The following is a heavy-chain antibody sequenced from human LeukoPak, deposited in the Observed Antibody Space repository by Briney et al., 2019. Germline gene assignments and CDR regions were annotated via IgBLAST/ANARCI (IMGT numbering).Heavy chain of an antibody. D-gene: IGHD4-23*01. CDR1: GYSFTSYW. V-gene: IGHV5-10-1*01. CDR2: IDPSDSYT. CDR3: ARRAAVVLGSWFDP. J-gene: IGHJ5*02. Sequence: GESLKISCKGSGYSFTSYWISWVRQMPGKGLEWMGRIDPSDSYTDYSPSFQGHVTISTDKSIGTAYLQWSSLKASDTAMYYCARRAAVVLGSWFDPWGQGTLVTVSS.